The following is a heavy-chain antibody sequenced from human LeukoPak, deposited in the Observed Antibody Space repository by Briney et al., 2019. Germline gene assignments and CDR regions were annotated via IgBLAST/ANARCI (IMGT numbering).Heavy chain of an antibody. V-gene: IGHV5-51*01. Sequence: GESLKISCKGSGYNFITYWIGWVRQMPGKGLEWMGIIYPGDSDTRYSPSFQGQVTISADKSISTAYLQWSSLKASDTAMYYCARQQQFCSGGNCYSLNAFDPWGQGTVVTVSS. D-gene: IGHD2-15*01. CDR1: GYNFITYW. J-gene: IGHJ3*01. CDR3: ARQQQFCSGGNCYSLNAFDP. CDR2: IYPGDSDT.